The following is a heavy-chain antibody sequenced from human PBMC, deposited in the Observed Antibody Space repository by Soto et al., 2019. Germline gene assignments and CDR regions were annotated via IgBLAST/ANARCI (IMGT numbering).Heavy chain of an antibody. J-gene: IGHJ4*02. V-gene: IGHV4-31*03. CDR1: GGSISSGGYY. CDR3: AMGAYGEQGY. CDR2: IYYSGST. Sequence: SETLSLTCTVSGGSISSGGYYWSWIRQHPGKGLEWIGYIYYSGSTYYNPSLKSRVTISVDTSKNQFSLKLSSVTAADTAVYYCAMGAYGEQGYWGQGTLVTVSS. D-gene: IGHD4-17*01.